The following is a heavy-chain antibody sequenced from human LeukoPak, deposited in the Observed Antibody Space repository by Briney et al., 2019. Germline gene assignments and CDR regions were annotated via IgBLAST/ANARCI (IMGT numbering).Heavy chain of an antibody. D-gene: IGHD3-10*01. V-gene: IGHV4-4*09. Sequence: PSETLSLTCTVSGGFISSYYWSWIRQPPGKGLEWIGYIYTSGSTNYNPSLKSRVTISVDTSKNHFSLKLSSVTAADTAVYYCARYGSGSTWFDPWGLGTLVTVSS. J-gene: IGHJ5*02. CDR3: ARYGSGSTWFDP. CDR2: IYTSGST. CDR1: GGFISSYY.